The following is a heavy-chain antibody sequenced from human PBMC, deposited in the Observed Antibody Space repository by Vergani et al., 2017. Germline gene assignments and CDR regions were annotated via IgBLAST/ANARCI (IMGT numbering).Heavy chain of an antibody. Sequence: QVKLQESVPGLVKPSETLSLTCTVSGASVNSYYWSWIRQPPGKGLEWMGYVSFRGDTLYDPSVKGRMTISLNTSSNQFSLYLNSVTAADTAVYYCARSRIYYGAGSPDYWGQGTLVTVSS. CDR3: ARSRIYYGAGSPDY. J-gene: IGHJ4*02. CDR1: GASVNSYY. D-gene: IGHD3-10*01. V-gene: IGHV4-59*02. CDR2: VSFRGDT.